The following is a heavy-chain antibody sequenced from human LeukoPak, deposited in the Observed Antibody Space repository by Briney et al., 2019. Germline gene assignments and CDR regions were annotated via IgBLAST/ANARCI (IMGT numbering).Heavy chain of an antibody. V-gene: IGHV3-48*03. J-gene: IGHJ4*02. CDR2: ISSSGNNM. CDR1: GFTFSSHE. D-gene: IGHD2-15*01. Sequence: GGSLRLSCAASGFTFSSHEMNWVRQAPGKGLEWVSYISSSGNNMYYADSVKGRFTIARDNAKNSLYLQMNSLRAEDTAVYYCARESVRFCSGGTCYSRRAFDYWGQGTLVTVSS. CDR3: ARESVRFCSGGTCYSRRAFDY.